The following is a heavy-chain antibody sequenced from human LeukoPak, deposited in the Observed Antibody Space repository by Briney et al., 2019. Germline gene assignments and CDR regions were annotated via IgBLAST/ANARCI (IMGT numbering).Heavy chain of an antibody. CDR1: GGSISSSSNY. V-gene: IGHV4-39*01. CDR3: ARLPYYYYYMDV. Sequence: SETLSLTCTVSGGSISSSSNYWGWIRQPPGKGLEWIGGIYSSGRTYYNPSLKSRVTISVDTSKNQFSLKLSSVTAADTAVYYCARLPYYYYYMDVWGKGTTVTVSS. J-gene: IGHJ6*03. CDR2: IYSSGRT.